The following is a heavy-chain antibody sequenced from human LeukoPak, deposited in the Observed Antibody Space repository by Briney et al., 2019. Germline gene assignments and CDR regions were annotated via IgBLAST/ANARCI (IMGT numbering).Heavy chain of an antibody. CDR3: ARLTMVRGVYGFDI. V-gene: IGHV1-2*02. CDR2: INPHSGGT. Sequence: ASVKVSCKASGYTFTDYYMHWVRQAPGEGLEWMGWINPHSGGTNYAQKFQGRVTMTRDTSISTAYMELSRLRSDDTAVYYCARLTMVRGVYGFDIWGQGTMVTVSS. CDR1: GYTFTDYY. J-gene: IGHJ3*02. D-gene: IGHD3-10*01.